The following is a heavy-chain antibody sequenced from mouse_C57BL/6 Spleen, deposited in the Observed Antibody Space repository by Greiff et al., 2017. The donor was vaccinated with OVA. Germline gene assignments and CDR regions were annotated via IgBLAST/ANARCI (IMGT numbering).Heavy chain of an antibody. J-gene: IGHJ3*01. D-gene: IGHD2-1*01. V-gene: IGHV1-69*01. CDR1: GYTFTSYW. Sequence: QVQLQQPGAELVMPEASVKLSCKASGYTFTSYWMHWVKQRPGQGLEWIGEIDPSDSYTNYNQKFKGKSTLTVDKSSSTAYMQLSSLTSEDSAVYYCARSIYYGNYLFAYWGQGTLVTVSA. CDR2: IDPSDSYT. CDR3: ARSIYYGNYLFAY.